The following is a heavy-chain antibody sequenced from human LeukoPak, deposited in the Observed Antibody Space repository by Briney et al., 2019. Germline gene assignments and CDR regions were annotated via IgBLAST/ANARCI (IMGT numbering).Heavy chain of an antibody. D-gene: IGHD2-2*01. J-gene: IGHJ4*02. CDR3: AKGPLRGTAAAIDY. CDR2: ISYDGRNI. Sequence: GGSLRLSCAASGLSVSNKYMIWVRQAPGKGLEWVAVISYDGRNIHYPDSVKGRFTISRDISTDTLWLQMDSLRTEVTAVYYCAKGPLRGTAAAIDYWGQGTLVTVSS. V-gene: IGHV3-30*18. CDR1: GLSVSNKY.